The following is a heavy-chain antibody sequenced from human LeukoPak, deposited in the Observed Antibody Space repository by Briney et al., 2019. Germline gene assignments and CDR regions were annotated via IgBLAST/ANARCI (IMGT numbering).Heavy chain of an antibody. V-gene: IGHV3-21*01. D-gene: IGHD6-19*01. Sequence: GGSLRLSCVASGFTFSTYSMNWVRQAPGKGLEWVSSISSSSTYIYYADSVKGRFTISRDNAKNSLYLQMNSLRAEDTAVYYCARDHAGGGWYAFDIWGQGTMVTVSS. CDR3: ARDHAGGGWYAFDI. J-gene: IGHJ3*02. CDR1: GFTFSTYS. CDR2: ISSSSTYI.